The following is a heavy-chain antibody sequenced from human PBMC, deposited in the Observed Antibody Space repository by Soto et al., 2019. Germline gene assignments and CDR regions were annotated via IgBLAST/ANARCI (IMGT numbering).Heavy chain of an antibody. CDR2: ISAYNGNT. J-gene: IGHJ6*02. V-gene: IGHV1-18*01. Sequence: ASVKVSCKASGYTFTSYCISWVRQAPGQGLEWMGWISAYNGNTNYAQKLQGRVTMTTDTSTSTAYMELRSLRSDDTAVYYCARVRRAHMVRGAPTYGMDVWGQGTTVTVSS. CDR1: GYTFTSYC. CDR3: ARVRRAHMVRGAPTYGMDV. D-gene: IGHD3-10*01.